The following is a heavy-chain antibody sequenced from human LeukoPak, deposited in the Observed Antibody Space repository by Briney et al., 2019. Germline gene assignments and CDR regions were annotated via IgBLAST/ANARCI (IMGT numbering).Heavy chain of an antibody. J-gene: IGHJ6*03. V-gene: IGHV1-18*01. Sequence: ASVKVSCKASGYTFTSYGISWVRQAPGQGLEWMGWISAYNGNTNYAQKLQGRVTMTTDTSTSTAYMELRSPRSDDTAVYYCARDGVSFPSIFGVVGNYYYYMDVWGKGTTVTVSS. CDR3: ARDGVSFPSIFGVVGNYYYYMDV. D-gene: IGHD3-3*01. CDR2: ISAYNGNT. CDR1: GYTFTSYG.